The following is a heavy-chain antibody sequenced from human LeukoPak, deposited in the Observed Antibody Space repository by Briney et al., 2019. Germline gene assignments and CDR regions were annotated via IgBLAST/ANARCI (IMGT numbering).Heavy chain of an antibody. J-gene: IGHJ5*02. CDR3: ARHGYGDYGFDP. Sequence: PSEALSLTCTVSGGSIGSYYWSRIRQPPGKGLEWIGYIYYSGSTNYNPSLKSRVTISVDTSKNQFSLKLSSVTAADTAVYYCARHGYGDYGFDPWGQGTLVTVSS. V-gene: IGHV4-59*08. D-gene: IGHD4-17*01. CDR1: GGSIGSYY. CDR2: IYYSGST.